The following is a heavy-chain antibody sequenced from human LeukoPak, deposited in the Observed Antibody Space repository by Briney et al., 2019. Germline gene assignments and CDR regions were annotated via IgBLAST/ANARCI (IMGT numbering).Heavy chain of an antibody. V-gene: IGHV4-4*02. J-gene: IGHJ4*02. CDR2: IYHSGKT. CDR1: GASISKTNW. CDR3: ARDAYDSSGYSFDY. D-gene: IGHD3-22*01. Sequence: PSETLSLTCAVSGASISKTNWWSWVRQLPGKGLEWIGEIYHSGKTNYNPSLKSRVTISVDKSKNQISLKLSSVTAADTAVYYCARDAYDSSGYSFDYWGQGTLVTVSS.